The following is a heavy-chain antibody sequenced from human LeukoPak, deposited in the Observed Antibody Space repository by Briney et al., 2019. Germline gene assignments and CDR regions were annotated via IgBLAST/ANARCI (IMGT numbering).Heavy chain of an antibody. Sequence: ASVKVSCKASGYTFTSYGISWVRQAPGQGLEWMGWISAYNGNTNYAQKLQGRVTMTTDTSTSTAYMELRSLRSDDTAAYYCARSYDYNIVVVVAAPGPFWDYWGQGTLVTVSS. CDR2: ISAYNGNT. CDR1: GYTFTSYG. D-gene: IGHD2-15*01. J-gene: IGHJ4*02. CDR3: ARSYDYNIVVVVAAPGPFWDY. V-gene: IGHV1-18*04.